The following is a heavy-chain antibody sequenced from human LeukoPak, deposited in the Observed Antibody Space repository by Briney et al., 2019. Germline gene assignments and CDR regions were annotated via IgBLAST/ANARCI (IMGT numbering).Heavy chain of an antibody. CDR1: GYSISSGYY. J-gene: IGHJ4*02. V-gene: IGHV4-38-2*02. CDR2: IYHSGST. D-gene: IGHD5-18*01. CDR3: ARAGYSYLDY. Sequence: SETLFLTCTVSGYSISSGYYWGWIRQPPGKGLEWIGSIYHSGSTYYNPSLKSRVTISLDTSKNQFSLKVSSVTAADTAVYYCARAGYSYLDYWGQGTLVAVYS.